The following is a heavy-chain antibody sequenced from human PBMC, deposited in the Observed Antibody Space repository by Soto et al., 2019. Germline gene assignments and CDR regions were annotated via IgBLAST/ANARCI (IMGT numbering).Heavy chain of an antibody. Sequence: TSETLSLTCTVSGGSISSYYWSWIRQPPGKGLEWIGYIYYSGSTNYNPSLKSRVTISVDTSKNQFSLKLSSVTAADTAVYYCASHDYGDYEMVFDPWGQGTLVTVSS. CDR3: ASHDYGDYEMVFDP. D-gene: IGHD4-17*01. CDR2: IYYSGST. V-gene: IGHV4-59*01. J-gene: IGHJ5*02. CDR1: GGSISSYY.